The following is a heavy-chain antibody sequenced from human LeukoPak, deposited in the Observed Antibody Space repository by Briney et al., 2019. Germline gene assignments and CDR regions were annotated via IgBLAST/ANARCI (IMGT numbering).Heavy chain of an antibody. D-gene: IGHD3-10*01. Sequence: ASVKVSCRASEYTFTDYYIHWVRQAPGQGLEWMGWITPDSGVTNSAQKFQGRVTMTRDTSISTAYMDLSRLRSDDTAVYYCASGPSGHYYMDVWGKGTTVTVSS. J-gene: IGHJ6*03. CDR1: EYTFTDYY. CDR2: ITPDSGVT. CDR3: ASGPSGHYYMDV. V-gene: IGHV1-2*02.